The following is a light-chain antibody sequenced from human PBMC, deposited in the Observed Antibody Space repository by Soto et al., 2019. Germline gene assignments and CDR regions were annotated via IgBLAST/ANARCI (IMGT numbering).Light chain of an antibody. J-gene: IGLJ2*01. CDR2: DVS. V-gene: IGLV2-14*01. Sequence: QSVLTQPASVSGSPGQSITISCTGTSSDVGGYNYVSWYQQHPGKAPKLMIYDVSNRPSGVSNRFSGSKSGNTASLTISGLQAEYEADYYCSSYTSSSTLVFGRGTKLTVL. CDR3: SSYTSSSTLV. CDR1: SSDVGGYNY.